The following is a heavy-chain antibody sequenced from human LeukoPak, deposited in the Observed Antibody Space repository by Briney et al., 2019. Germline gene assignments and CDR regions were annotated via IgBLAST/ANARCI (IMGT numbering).Heavy chain of an antibody. D-gene: IGHD4-23*01. CDR2: IKQDGSEK. Sequence: PGGSLRLSCAASGFTFSSYGMSWVRQAPGKGLEWVANIKQDGSEKYYVDSVKGRFTISRDNAKNSLYLQMNSLRAEDTAVYYCARDFRDDYGGNSCADYWGQGTLVTVSS. CDR1: GFTFSSYG. CDR3: ARDFRDDYGGNSCADY. V-gene: IGHV3-7*01. J-gene: IGHJ4*02.